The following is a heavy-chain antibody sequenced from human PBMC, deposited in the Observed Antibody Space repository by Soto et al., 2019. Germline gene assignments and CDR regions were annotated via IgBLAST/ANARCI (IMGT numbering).Heavy chain of an antibody. CDR2: MNPDSGDT. J-gene: IGHJ5*01. CDR3: ARDPFYGWFDS. CDR1: GHTLASYD. V-gene: IGHV1-8*01. Sequence: QVQLVQSGAEVRKPGASVKVSCKASGHTLASYDINWVRQATGQGLEWMGWMNPDSGDTGYAQKFQGRVTMTWDTSITTAYMELSSLRSDDTAVYYCARDPFYGWFDSWGQGTLVTVSS. D-gene: IGHD3-16*01.